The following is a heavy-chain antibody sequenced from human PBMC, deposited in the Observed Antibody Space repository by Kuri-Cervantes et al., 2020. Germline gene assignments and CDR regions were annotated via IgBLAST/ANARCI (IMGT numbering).Heavy chain of an antibody. Sequence: GSLRLSCTVSGGSISSHYWSWIRQPAGKGLQWIGFISYSGSTYYNPSLKSRVTMSVDTSKNQFSLKMSSVTAADTAVYYCARALGGAYSRGIDYWGQGTLVTVSS. CDR3: ARALGGAYSRGIDY. D-gene: IGHD2-21*01. CDR1: GGSISSHY. J-gene: IGHJ4*02. V-gene: IGHV4-59*11. CDR2: ISYSGST.